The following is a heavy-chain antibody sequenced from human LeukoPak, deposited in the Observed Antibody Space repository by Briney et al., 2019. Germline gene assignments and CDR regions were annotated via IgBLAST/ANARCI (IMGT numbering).Heavy chain of an antibody. CDR2: INAGNGNT. Sequence: ASVKVSCKASGYTFTSCAMHWVRQAPGQRPEWMGWINAGNGNTKYSQKFQGRVTITRDTSASTAYMELSSLRSEDTAVYYCARSEHYDILTGYWYWGQGTLVTVSS. CDR1: GYTFTSCA. J-gene: IGHJ4*02. CDR3: ARSEHYDILTGYWY. D-gene: IGHD3-9*01. V-gene: IGHV1-3*01.